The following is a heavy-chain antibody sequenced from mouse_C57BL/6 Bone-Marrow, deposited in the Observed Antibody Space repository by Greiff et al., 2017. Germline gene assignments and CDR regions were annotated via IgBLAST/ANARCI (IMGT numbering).Heavy chain of an antibody. V-gene: IGHV1-81*01. CDR3: ARVGYYWFAY. D-gene: IGHD2-3*01. CDR1: GYTFTSYG. CDR2: IYPRSGNT. Sequence: QVQLQQPGAELVKPGASVKMSCKASGYTFTSYGISWVKQRTGQGLEWIGEIYPRSGNTYYNEKFKGKATLTADKSSSTAYMELRSLTSEASAVYFCARVGYYWFAYGGQGTLVTVSA. J-gene: IGHJ3*01.